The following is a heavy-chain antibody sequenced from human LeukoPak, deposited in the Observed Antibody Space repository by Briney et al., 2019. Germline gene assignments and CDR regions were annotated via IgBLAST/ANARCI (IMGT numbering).Heavy chain of an antibody. CDR3: ARAFGCSGGSCYRFFDY. CDR1: GGSISSYY. CDR2: IYHSGST. V-gene: IGHV4-38-2*02. D-gene: IGHD2-15*01. J-gene: IGHJ4*02. Sequence: SETLSLTCTVSGGSISSYYWGWIRQPPGKGLEWIGSIYHSGSTYSNPSLKSRVTISVDTSKNQFSLKLNSVTAADTAVYYCARAFGCSGGSCYRFFDYWGQGTLVTVSS.